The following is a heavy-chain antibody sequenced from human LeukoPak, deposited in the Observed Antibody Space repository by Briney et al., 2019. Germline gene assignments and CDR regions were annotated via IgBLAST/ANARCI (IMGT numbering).Heavy chain of an antibody. J-gene: IGHJ3*02. Sequence: GGSLRLSCAASGFTFDDYAMHWVRQAPGKGLEWVSGISWNSGSIGYADSVKGRFTISRDNAKNSLYPQMNSLRAEDMALYYCAKDIRRWLQFVAFDIWGQGTMVTVSS. CDR2: ISWNSGSI. V-gene: IGHV3-9*03. CDR1: GFTFDDYA. CDR3: AKDIRRWLQFVAFDI. D-gene: IGHD5-24*01.